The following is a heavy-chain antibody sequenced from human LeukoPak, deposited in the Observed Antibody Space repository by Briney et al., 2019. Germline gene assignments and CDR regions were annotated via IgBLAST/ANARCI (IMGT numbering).Heavy chain of an antibody. J-gene: IGHJ6*03. CDR3: ARGIGIAAAGQRYYMDV. CDR2: ISGSGGST. D-gene: IGHD6-13*01. V-gene: IGHV3-23*01. Sequence: SGGSLRLSCAASGFTFSSYGMSWVRQAPGKGLEWVSAISGSGGSTYYADSVKGRFTISRDSAKNSLYLQMNSLRAEDTAVYYCARGIGIAAAGQRYYMDVWGKGTTVTVSS. CDR1: GFTFSSYG.